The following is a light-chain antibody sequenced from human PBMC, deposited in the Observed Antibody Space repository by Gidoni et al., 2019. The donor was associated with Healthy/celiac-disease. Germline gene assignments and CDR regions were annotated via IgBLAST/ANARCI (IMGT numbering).Light chain of an antibody. CDR2: CAS. CDR1: QSVLYSSNNKNY. Sequence: DIVMTQSPDSLAVSLGERATINCKSSQSVLYSSNNKNYLAWYQQKPGQPPKLLIYCASTRESGVPDRFSGSGSGTDFTLTISSLQAEDVAVYYCQQYYSTLLCSFGQGTKLEIK. CDR3: QQYYSTLLCS. V-gene: IGKV4-1*01. J-gene: IGKJ2*04.